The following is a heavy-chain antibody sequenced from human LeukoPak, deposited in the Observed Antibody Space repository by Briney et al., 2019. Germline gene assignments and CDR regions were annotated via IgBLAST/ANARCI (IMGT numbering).Heavy chain of an antibody. CDR2: INAGNGKT. CDR1: GYMFSDYA. D-gene: IGHD4-17*01. CDR3: ARARWTSTVTTYYLDY. J-gene: IGHJ4*02. V-gene: IGHV1-3*01. Sequence: ASVKVSCKASGYMFSDYAIQWVRQAPGQGLEWMGWINAGNGKTKYSQKFRGRVTITRETSASTAYVELSGLRSEDTAVCYCARARWTSTVTTYYLDYWGQGTLVTVSS.